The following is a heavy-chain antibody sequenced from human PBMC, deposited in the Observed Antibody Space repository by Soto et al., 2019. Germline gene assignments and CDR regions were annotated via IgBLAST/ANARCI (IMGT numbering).Heavy chain of an antibody. CDR3: ARLGDGDPFDY. J-gene: IGHJ4*02. Sequence: SETLSLTCTVSGGSISSSSYYWGWIRQPPGKGLEWIGSIYYSGSTYYNPSLKSRVTISVDTSKNQFSLKLSSVTAADTAVYYCARLGDGDPFDYWGQGTLVTVSS. V-gene: IGHV4-39*01. D-gene: IGHD4-17*01. CDR2: IYYSGST. CDR1: GGSISSSSYY.